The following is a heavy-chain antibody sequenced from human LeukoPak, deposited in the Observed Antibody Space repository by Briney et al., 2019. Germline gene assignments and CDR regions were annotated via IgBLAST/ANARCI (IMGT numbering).Heavy chain of an antibody. J-gene: IGHJ4*02. V-gene: IGHV3-64*01. Sequence: PGGSLRLSCAASGFTFSSYAMHWVRQAPGKGLEYVSAISSNGGSTYYANSVKGRFTISRDNSKNTLYLQMGSLRAEDMAVYYCARDHTVHSSGLYYWGPGTLVTVSS. CDR2: ISSNGGST. D-gene: IGHD6-19*01. CDR3: ARDHTVHSSGLYY. CDR1: GFTFSSYA.